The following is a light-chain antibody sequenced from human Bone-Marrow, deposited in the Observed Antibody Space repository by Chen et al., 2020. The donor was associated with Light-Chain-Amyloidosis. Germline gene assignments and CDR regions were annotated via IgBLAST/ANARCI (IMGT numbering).Light chain of an antibody. CDR1: DLPTKY. V-gene: IGLV3-25*03. Sequence: SYELTQPPSVAVSPGQTARITCSGEDLPTKYAYWYQQKPGQAPVLGIHRDTERPSGISERVSGSSSGTTATLTISGVQAEDEADYHCQSADSSGTYEVIFGGGTKLTVL. J-gene: IGLJ2*01. CDR3: QSADSSGTYEVI. CDR2: RDT.